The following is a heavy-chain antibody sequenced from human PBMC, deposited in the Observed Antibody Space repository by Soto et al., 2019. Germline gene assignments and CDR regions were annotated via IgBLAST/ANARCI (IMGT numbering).Heavy chain of an antibody. CDR3: ARQGVWSGPAYYYSYMDV. V-gene: IGHV4-59*08. D-gene: IGHD3-3*01. Sequence: PSETLSLTCTVSGGSISSYYWSWIRQPPGKGLEWIGYIYYSGSTNYNPSLKSRVTISVDTSKNQFSLKLSSVTAADTAVYYCARQGVWSGPAYYYSYMDVCGEGTTVTVSS. CDR1: GGSISSYY. J-gene: IGHJ6*03. CDR2: IYYSGST.